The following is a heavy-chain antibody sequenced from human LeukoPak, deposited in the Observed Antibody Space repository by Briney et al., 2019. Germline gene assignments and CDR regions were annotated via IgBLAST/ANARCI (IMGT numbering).Heavy chain of an antibody. CDR1: GFTFSSHA. CDR2: TSSDGSNQ. D-gene: IGHD1-20*01. Sequence: GRSLRLSCAASGFTFSSHAVHWVRQAPGKGLEWVAATSSDGSNQYYADSVRGRFIVYRDNSKNTLYLQMNSLRPEDTAVFYCASDSITQPLDYWGQGTLVTVSS. V-gene: IGHV3-30-3*01. CDR3: ASDSITQPLDY. J-gene: IGHJ4*02.